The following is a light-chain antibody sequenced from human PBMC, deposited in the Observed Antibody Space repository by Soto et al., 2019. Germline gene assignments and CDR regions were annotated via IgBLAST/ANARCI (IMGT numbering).Light chain of an antibody. CDR2: GAS. J-gene: IGKJ5*01. CDR1: QSVSSN. Sequence: EIVLTQSPATLSLSPGEGATLSCGASQSVSSNLAWYQQKPGQAPRLLIYGASTRATGIPARFSGSGSGTDFTLTISSLEPEDFAVYYCQQRSSWPPTFGQGTRLEIK. V-gene: IGKV3-11*01. CDR3: QQRSSWPPT.